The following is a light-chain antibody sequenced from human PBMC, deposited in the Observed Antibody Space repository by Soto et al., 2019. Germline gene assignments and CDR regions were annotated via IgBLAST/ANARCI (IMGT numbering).Light chain of an antibody. V-gene: IGKV3-11*01. Sequence: EIVLTQSPATLSLSPGERATLSCRASQSISSSLAWYQQKPGQAPRLLIYEASTRATGFPARLSGGGSGTDFTLTIGSREPEDFGVYYCQQRSEWPRTFGQGTKVEI. CDR2: EAS. CDR1: QSISSS. CDR3: QQRSEWPRT. J-gene: IGKJ1*01.